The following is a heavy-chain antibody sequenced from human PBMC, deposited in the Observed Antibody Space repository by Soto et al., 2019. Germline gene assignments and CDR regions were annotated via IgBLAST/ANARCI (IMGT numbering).Heavy chain of an antibody. CDR1: GFTLRSYW. CDR2: INHDGSTT. J-gene: IGHJ4*02. V-gene: IGHV3-74*01. D-gene: IGHD3-3*01. Sequence: GGSLRLSCAASGFTLRSYWMHWVRQAPGKGLVWVSRINHDGSTTNYADSVKGRFTISRDNAKNTLYLQMNSLRAEDTAVYYCARLLDLAIFGEIDDYWGQGTLVTVSS. CDR3: ARLLDLAIFGEIDDY.